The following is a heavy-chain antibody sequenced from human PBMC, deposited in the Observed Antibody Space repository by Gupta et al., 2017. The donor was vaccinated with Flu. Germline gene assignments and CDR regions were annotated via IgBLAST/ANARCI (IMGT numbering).Heavy chain of an antibody. Sequence: QVQLQESGPGLVKPSETLSLTCTVSGGSISGSYWSWNRPPAGKGLEWIGRIYSSGNTKYNPSLQCRVTMSVDTSRNQFSLKLNSVTAADTAVYYCAKDRNGWPTSFYFFDYWGQGTLVTVSS. D-gene: IGHD6-19*01. CDR3: AKDRNGWPTSFYFFDY. V-gene: IGHV4-4*07. J-gene: IGHJ4*02. CDR1: GGSISGSY. CDR2: IYSSGNT.